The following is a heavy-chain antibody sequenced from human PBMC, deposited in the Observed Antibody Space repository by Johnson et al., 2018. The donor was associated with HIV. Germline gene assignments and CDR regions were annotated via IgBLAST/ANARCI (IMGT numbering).Heavy chain of an antibody. J-gene: IGHJ3*02. Sequence: VQLVESGGGVVRPGGSLRLSCVASGFTFEDHGMSWVRQAPGMGLEGVAGFNWNGDTTSYADSVKGRFTISRDNAKNSMYLQMDGLRAEDSAVYYCASPTSGYSGVKAFDIWGHGTMVTVSS. V-gene: IGHV3-20*04. CDR2: FNWNGDTT. CDR3: ASPTSGYSGVKAFDI. D-gene: IGHD3-22*01. CDR1: GFTFEDHG.